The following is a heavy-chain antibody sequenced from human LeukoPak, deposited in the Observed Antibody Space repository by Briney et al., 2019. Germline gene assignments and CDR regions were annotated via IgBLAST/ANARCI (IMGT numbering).Heavy chain of an antibody. V-gene: IGHV1-69*04. D-gene: IGHD4-11*01. J-gene: IGHJ4*02. Sequence: SVKVSCKASGGTFSSYTISWVRQAPGQGLEWMGRIIPILGIANYAQKFQGRVTITADKSTSTAYMELSSLRSEDTAVYYCARDAALTVTMAYYWGQGTPVTVSS. CDR3: ARDAALTVTMAYY. CDR2: IIPILGIA. CDR1: GGTFSSYT.